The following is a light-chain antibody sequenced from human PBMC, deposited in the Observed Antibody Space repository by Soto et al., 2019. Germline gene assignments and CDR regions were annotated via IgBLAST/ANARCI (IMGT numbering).Light chain of an antibody. J-gene: IGLJ1*01. CDR3: TSYATGGTHV. Sequence: QPVLTQPASVSGSPGQSITLSWTGTNSDIGGYKIVSWYQQQPGKAPKLMIYDVSIRPSGLSDRFSGSKSANTASLTISGLQPEDEADYYCTSYATGGTHVFGTGTKLTVL. CDR1: NSDIGGYKI. V-gene: IGLV2-14*01. CDR2: DVS.